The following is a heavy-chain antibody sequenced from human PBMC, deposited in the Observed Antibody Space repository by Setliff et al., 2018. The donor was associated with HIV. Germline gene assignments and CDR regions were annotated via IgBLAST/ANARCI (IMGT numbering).Heavy chain of an antibody. D-gene: IGHD1-7*01. CDR1: GGAFSGYY. CDR2: IYYSGST. Sequence: PSETLSLTCAVYGGAFSGYYWGWIRQPPGKGLEWIGYIYYSGSTYYNPSLKTRVTISVDGSKNQFSLKLSSVTAADTAVYYCARGDGTKYYYYYYMDVWGKGTTVTVSS. V-gene: IGHV4-34*01. J-gene: IGHJ6*03. CDR3: ARGDGTKYYYYYYMDV.